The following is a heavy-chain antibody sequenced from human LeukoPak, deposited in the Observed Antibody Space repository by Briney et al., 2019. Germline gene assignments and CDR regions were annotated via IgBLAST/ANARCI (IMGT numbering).Heavy chain of an antibody. J-gene: IGHJ2*01. CDR1: GGSFSGYY. V-gene: IGHV4-34*01. CDR3: ACDSSSFDL. CDR2: INHSGST. D-gene: IGHD6-13*01. Sequence: PSETLSLTCAVYGGSFSGYYWSWIRQPPGKGLEWNGEINHSGSTNYNPSLKSRVTISVDTSKNQFSLKLSSVTAADTAVYYCACDSSSFDLWGRGTLVTVSS.